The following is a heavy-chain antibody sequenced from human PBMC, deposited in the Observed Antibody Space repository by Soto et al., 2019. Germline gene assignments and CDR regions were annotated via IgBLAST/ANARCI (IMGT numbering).Heavy chain of an antibody. CDR2: TYYRSKWYN. Sequence: SQSLSLTCAISGDSVSSNSAALNWIRQPPSRGLEWLGRTYYRSKWYNDYAVSVKSRITINPDTSKNQFSLQLNSVTPEDPAVYDCAREYISSWFYWYQGALLAVFS. V-gene: IGHV6-1*01. D-gene: IGHD6-13*01. CDR3: AREYISSWFY. CDR1: GDSVSSNSAA. J-gene: IGHJ4*02.